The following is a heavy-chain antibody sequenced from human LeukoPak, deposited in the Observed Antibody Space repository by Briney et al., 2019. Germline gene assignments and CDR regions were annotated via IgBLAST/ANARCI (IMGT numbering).Heavy chain of an antibody. CDR2: ISTNGGST. Sequence: PGGSLRLSCAASGFTFSSYAMSWVRQAPGKGLEWVSGISTNGGSTSYADSVKGRFTTSRDNPRNTLYMQMNSLSAEDTAVYYCSVMHRYYDGSGYWVQWGQGTLVTVSS. CDR3: SVMHRYYDGSGYWVQ. CDR1: GFTFSSYA. D-gene: IGHD3-22*01. V-gene: IGHV3-23*01. J-gene: IGHJ4*02.